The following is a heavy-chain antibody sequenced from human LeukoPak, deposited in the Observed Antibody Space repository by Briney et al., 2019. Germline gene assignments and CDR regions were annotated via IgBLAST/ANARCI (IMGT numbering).Heavy chain of an antibody. J-gene: IGHJ4*02. V-gene: IGHV3-66*01. CDR3: ARGAGSSGGYWSSPPSHFDC. D-gene: IGHD1-26*01. CDR1: GFSVGSND. CDR2: IYSGGRT. Sequence: SGGSLRLSCAASGFSVGSNDINWVRQAPGKGLEWFSVIYSGGRTYYADSVKGRFTISRDSSENTLHLQINSLRAEDTAVYYCARGAGSSGGYWSSPPSHFDCWGQGTLVTVSS.